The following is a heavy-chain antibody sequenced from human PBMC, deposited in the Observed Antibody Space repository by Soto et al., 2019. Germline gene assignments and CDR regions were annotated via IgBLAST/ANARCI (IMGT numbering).Heavy chain of an antibody. CDR2: INPSGGST. CDR3: ARGVVPAAISSGFDY. V-gene: IGHV1-46*03. D-gene: IGHD2-2*01. J-gene: IGHJ4*02. CDR1: GYTFTTYY. Sequence: ASMKVSCKASGYTFTTYYMHCVRQAPGQGLEWMGIINPSGGSTSYAQKFQGRVTMTRDTSTSTVYMELSSLRSEDTAVYYCARGVVPAAISSGFDYWSQGTLVTV.